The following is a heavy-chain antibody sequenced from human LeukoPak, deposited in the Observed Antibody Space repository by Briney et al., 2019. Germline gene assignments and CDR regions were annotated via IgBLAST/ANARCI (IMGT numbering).Heavy chain of an antibody. Sequence: TSETLSLTCTVSGGSISSSSYYWGWIRQPPGKGLEWIGEINHSGSTNYNPSLKSRVTISVDTSKNQFSLKLSSVTAADTAVYYCASSIVVVRDDAFDIWGQGTMVTVSS. CDR3: ASSIVVVRDDAFDI. J-gene: IGHJ3*02. CDR2: INHSGST. D-gene: IGHD2-21*01. V-gene: IGHV4-39*07. CDR1: GGSISSSSYY.